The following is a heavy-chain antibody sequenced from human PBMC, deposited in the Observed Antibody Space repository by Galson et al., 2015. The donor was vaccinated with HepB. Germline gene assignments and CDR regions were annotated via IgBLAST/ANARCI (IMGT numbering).Heavy chain of an antibody. Sequence: SLRLSCAASGFIFDNYAMNWVRQAPAKGLEWVSGIRASGGGANYADAVKGRSIISRDNSKNTLYLEMNSLRVEDTAVYYCAKEHNGGHSGFDMWGQGTMVTVSP. CDR3: AKEHNGGHSGFDM. CDR1: GFIFDNYA. D-gene: IGHD3-16*01. V-gene: IGHV3-23*01. J-gene: IGHJ3*02. CDR2: IRASGGGA.